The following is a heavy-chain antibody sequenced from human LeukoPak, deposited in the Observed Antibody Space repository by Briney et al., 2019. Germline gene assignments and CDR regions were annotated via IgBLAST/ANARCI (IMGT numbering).Heavy chain of an antibody. CDR3: ARGLSYGYFMADY. CDR2: MNPNNGNT. D-gene: IGHD5-18*01. CDR1: GYTFKNYD. Sequence: ASVKVSCKASGYTFKNYDINWVRQAPGQGLEWVGWMNPNNGNTGFAQKFQGRVSMTRDSSIGTAYLELSSLTSEDTAVFYCARGLSYGYFMADYWGQGTLVTVSS. V-gene: IGHV1-8*02. J-gene: IGHJ4*02.